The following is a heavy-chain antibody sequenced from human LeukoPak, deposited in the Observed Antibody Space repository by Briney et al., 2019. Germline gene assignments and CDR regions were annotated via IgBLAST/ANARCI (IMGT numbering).Heavy chain of an antibody. CDR2: IYTCGST. CDR1: GGSISSYY. J-gene: IGHJ4*02. V-gene: IGHV4-4*07. Sequence: SETLSLTCTVSGGSISSYYWSWIRQPAGKGLEWIGRIYTCGSTNYNPSLKSRVTISVDTSKNQFSLKLSSVTAADTAVYYCATSGWYLLPGVYWGQGTLVTVSS. CDR3: ATSGWYLLPGVY. D-gene: IGHD6-19*01.